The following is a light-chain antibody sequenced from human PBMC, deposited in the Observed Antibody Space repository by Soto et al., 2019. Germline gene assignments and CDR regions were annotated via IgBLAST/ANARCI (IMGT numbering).Light chain of an antibody. CDR3: QPYNSWPLT. J-gene: IGKJ4*01. CDR1: QSVRTN. V-gene: IGKV3-15*01. Sequence: MTQFPDTVTVPPGETVTLSCGASQSVRTNLAWYQHKPGQTPRLLIYDASTRATGVPTRFSGSRSGAEFTLTINSLQSEDFAVYYCQPYNSWPLTFGGGTKVDIK. CDR2: DAS.